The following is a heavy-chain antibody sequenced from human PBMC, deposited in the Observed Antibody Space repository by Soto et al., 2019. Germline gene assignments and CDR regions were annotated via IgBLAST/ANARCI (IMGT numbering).Heavy chain of an antibody. D-gene: IGHD6-19*01. CDR2: ISGSGGST. V-gene: IGHV3-23*01. CDR1: EFTFSSYA. Sequence: EVQLLESGGGLVQPGGSLRLSCAASEFTFSSYAMSWVRQAPGKGLEWVSAISGSGGSTYYADSVKGRFTISRDNSKNTLYLQMHSLRAEDTAVYYGAKERDPGVYSRGWFDYWGQGTLVTVSS. CDR3: AKERDPGVYSRGWFDY. J-gene: IGHJ4*02.